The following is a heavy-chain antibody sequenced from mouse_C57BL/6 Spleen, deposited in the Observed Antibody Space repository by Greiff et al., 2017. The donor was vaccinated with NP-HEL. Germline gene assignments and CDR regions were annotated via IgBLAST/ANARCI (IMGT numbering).Heavy chain of an antibody. CDR2: IDPSDSYT. J-gene: IGHJ4*01. CDR1: GYTFTSYW. V-gene: IGHV1-50*01. CDR3: ARSEGH. Sequence: VQLQQPGAELVKPGASVKLSCKASGYTFTSYWMQWVKQRPGQGLEWIGEIDPSDSYTNYNQKFKGKATLTVDTSSSTAYMQLSSLTSEDSAVYYCARSEGHWGQGTSVTVSS.